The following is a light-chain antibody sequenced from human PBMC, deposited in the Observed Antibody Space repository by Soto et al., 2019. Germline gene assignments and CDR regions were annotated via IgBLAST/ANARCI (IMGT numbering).Light chain of an antibody. CDR3: SSSAGTNSFVL. Sequence: QSVLTQPTSASGSTGESVTISCTGTSSDIGGYNSVSWYQQHPGKAPKLMIYEVNKRPLGVPERFSGSKSGNTASLTVSGLQADDEADYYCSSSAGTNSFVLFGGGTKLTV. J-gene: IGLJ3*02. CDR2: EVN. V-gene: IGLV2-8*01. CDR1: SSDIGGYNS.